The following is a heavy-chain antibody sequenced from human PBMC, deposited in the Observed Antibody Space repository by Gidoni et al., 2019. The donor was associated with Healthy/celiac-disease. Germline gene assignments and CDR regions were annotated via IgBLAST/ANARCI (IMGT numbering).Heavy chain of an antibody. CDR2: IYYSGST. J-gene: IGHJ3*02. D-gene: IGHD2-2*01. Sequence: QVQLQESGPGLVQPSETLSPTCPVPGGSVRSGRYYWSWIRQPPGKGLEWIGYIYYSGSTNYNPSLKSRVTISVDTSKNQFSLKLSSVTAADTAVYYCAREGIVVVPAARDAFDIWGQGTMVTVSS. CDR3: AREGIVVVPAARDAFDI. V-gene: IGHV4-61*01. CDR1: GGSVRSGRYY.